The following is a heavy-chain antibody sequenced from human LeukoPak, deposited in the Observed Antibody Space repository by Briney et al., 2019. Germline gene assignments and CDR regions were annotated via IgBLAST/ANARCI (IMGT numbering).Heavy chain of an antibody. D-gene: IGHD1-26*01. J-gene: IGHJ4*02. CDR1: GFTFSSYS. V-gene: IGHV3-21*01. CDR2: ISSSSYI. Sequence: GGSLRLSCAASGFTFSSYSMNWVRQAPGKGLEWVSSISSSSYIYYADSVKGRFTISRDNSKNTLYLQMNSLRAEDTAVYYCARDVTAGETTTRWGQGTLVTVSS. CDR3: ARDVTAGETTTR.